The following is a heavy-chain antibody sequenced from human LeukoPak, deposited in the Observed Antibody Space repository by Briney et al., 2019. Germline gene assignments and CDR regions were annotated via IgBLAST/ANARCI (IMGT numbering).Heavy chain of an antibody. J-gene: IGHJ4*02. V-gene: IGHV4-34*01. CDR1: GGSFSGYY. CDR3: ARDDYNESEYYFDY. CDR2: INHSGST. Sequence: PSETLSLTCAVYGGSFSGYYWSWIRQPPGKGLELIGEINHSGSTNYNPSLKSRVTISVDTSKNQFSLKLSSVTAADTAVYYCARDDYNESEYYFDYWGQGTLVTVSS. D-gene: IGHD4-11*01.